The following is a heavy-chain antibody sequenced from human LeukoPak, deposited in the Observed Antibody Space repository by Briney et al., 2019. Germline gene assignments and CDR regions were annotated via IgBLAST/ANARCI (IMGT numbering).Heavy chain of an antibody. CDR1: GFTFSSYA. J-gene: IGHJ4*02. CDR3: AKGSYSSGWFPVGYFDY. D-gene: IGHD6-19*01. Sequence: GGSLRLSCAASGFTFSSYAMHWVRQAPGKGLEWVAVISYDGSNKYYADSVKGRFTISRDNSKNTLYLQMNSLRAEDTAVYYCAKGSYSSGWFPVGYFDYWGQGTLVTVSS. CDR2: ISYDGSNK. V-gene: IGHV3-30*04.